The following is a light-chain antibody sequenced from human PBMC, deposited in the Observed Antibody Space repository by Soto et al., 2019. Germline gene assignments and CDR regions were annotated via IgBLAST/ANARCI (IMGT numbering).Light chain of an antibody. CDR2: DVT. Sequence: QSALTQPASVSGSPGQSITISCTGTSSDVGGYNYGSWYQHHPGKAPKLIIYDVTNRPSGVSNPFSGSKSGNTASLTISGLQPEDEADYYCSSYTTSNTRQIVFGTGTKLTVL. J-gene: IGLJ1*01. CDR1: SSDVGGYNY. CDR3: SSYTTSNTRQIV. V-gene: IGLV2-14*03.